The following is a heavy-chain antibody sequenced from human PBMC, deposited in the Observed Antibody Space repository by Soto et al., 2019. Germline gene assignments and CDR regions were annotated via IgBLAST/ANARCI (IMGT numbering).Heavy chain of an antibody. CDR2: INSDGSST. D-gene: IGHD3-10*01. CDR1: FSSYW. CDR3: ARGWVNYGSGSYDV. J-gene: IGHJ6*02. Sequence: EVQLVESGGGLVQPGGTLRLSCAASFSSYWMHWVRQAQGKVLMWVSRINSDGSSTSYADSVKGRFTIARDNAKNTLYLQMNSLRVEDTAVYYCARGWVNYGSGSYDVWGQGTTVTVSS. V-gene: IGHV3-74*01.